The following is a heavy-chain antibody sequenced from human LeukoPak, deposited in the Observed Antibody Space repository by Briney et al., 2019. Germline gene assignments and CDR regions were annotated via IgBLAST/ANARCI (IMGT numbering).Heavy chain of an antibody. CDR1: GGSISSGSYY. Sequence: SQTLSLTCTVSGGSISSGSYYWSWIRQPPGKGLEWIGYIYYSGSTNYNPSLKSRVTISVDTSKNQFSLKLSSVTAADTAVYYCARGIAVAGSYFDYWGQGTLVTVSS. V-gene: IGHV4-61*01. CDR2: IYYSGST. CDR3: ARGIAVAGSYFDY. D-gene: IGHD6-19*01. J-gene: IGHJ4*02.